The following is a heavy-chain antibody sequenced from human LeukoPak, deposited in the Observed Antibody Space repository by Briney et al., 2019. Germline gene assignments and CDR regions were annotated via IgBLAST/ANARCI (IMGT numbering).Heavy chain of an antibody. CDR2: IYYSGST. Sequence: SETLSLTCTVSGGSISSSSYYWGWIRQPPGKGLEWIGSIYYSGSTYYNPSLKSRVTISVDTSKNQFSLKLSSVTAADTAVYYCARRVDIVVDSINWFDPWGQGTLVTVSS. J-gene: IGHJ5*02. V-gene: IGHV4-39*07. CDR1: GGSISSSSYY. CDR3: ARRVDIVVDSINWFDP. D-gene: IGHD2-2*01.